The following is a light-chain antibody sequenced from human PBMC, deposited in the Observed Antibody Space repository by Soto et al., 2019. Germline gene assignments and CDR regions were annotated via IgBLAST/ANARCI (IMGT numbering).Light chain of an antibody. CDR1: QNIRNY. J-gene: IGKJ2*01. V-gene: IGKV1-39*01. CDR3: QQGHSTPYT. Sequence: DIQMTQSPSSLSASVGDRVTITCRASQNIRNYLNWYQQKPGDAPKLLIYAASTLQGAVPSRFSGSGSGTDVTLTISSLQPEDFATYHCQQGHSTPYTFGQGTRLEI. CDR2: AAS.